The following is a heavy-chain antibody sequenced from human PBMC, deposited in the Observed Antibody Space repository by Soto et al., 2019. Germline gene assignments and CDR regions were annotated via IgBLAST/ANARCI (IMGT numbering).Heavy chain of an antibody. V-gene: IGHV3-74*01. CDR2: INSDGSST. CDR3: ARVSWTYSSGWPPRKPPDY. J-gene: IGHJ4*02. CDR1: GFTFSSYW. D-gene: IGHD6-19*01. Sequence: GSLRLSCATSGFTFSSYWMHWVRQAPGKGLVWVSRINSDGSSTSYADSVKGRFTISRDNAKNTLYLQMNSLRAEDTAVYYCARVSWTYSSGWPPRKPPDYWGQGTLVTVSS.